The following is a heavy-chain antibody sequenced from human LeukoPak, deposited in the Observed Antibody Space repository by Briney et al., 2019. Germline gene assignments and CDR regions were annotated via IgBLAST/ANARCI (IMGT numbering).Heavy chain of an antibody. CDR3: ARGDVVPAAIWFDP. Sequence: PSETLSLTCAVYGGSFSGYYWSWIRQPPGKGLEWIGEINHSGSTNYNPSLKSRVTISVDTSKNQFSLKLSSVTAADTAVYYCARGDVVPAAIWFDPWGQGTLVTVSS. D-gene: IGHD2-2*01. CDR1: GGSFSGYY. CDR2: INHSGST. J-gene: IGHJ5*02. V-gene: IGHV4-34*01.